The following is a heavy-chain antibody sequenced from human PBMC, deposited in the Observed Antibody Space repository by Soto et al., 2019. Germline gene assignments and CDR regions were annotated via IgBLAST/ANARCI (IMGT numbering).Heavy chain of an antibody. J-gene: IGHJ6*03. Sequence: QVQLVQSGAEVKKPGASVKVSCKASGYTFTSYGISWVRQAPGQGLEWMGWISAYNGNTNYAQKLQGRVTMTTDTTTSTAYMELRSVRSDDTAVYYCARDLRYCSSTSCYWRYYYYMDVWGKGTTVTVSS. CDR3: ARDLRYCSSTSCYWRYYYYMDV. CDR1: GYTFTSYG. CDR2: ISAYNGNT. D-gene: IGHD2-2*01. V-gene: IGHV1-18*01.